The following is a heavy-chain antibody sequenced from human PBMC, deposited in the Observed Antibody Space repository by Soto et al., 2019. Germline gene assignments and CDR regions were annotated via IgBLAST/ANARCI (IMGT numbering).Heavy chain of an antibody. D-gene: IGHD3-10*01. V-gene: IGHV3-49*03. Sequence: GGFLRLSCTASGFTFGDYAMSWFRQAPGKGLEWVGFIRSKAYGGTTEYAASVKGRFTISRDDSKSIAYLQMNSLKTEDTAVYYCTRDRDYYGSGSYDAFDIWGQGTMVTVSS. CDR2: IRSKAYGGTT. J-gene: IGHJ3*02. CDR1: GFTFGDYA. CDR3: TRDRDYYGSGSYDAFDI.